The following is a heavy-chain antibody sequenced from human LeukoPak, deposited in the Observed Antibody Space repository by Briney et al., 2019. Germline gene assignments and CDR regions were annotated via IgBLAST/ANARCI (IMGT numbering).Heavy chain of an antibody. D-gene: IGHD1-1*01. CDR3: ARYNLDRRYNWFDP. Sequence: ASVKVSCKASGSTFTSYDINWVRQATGQGLEWMGWMNPNSGNTGYAQKFQGRVTMTRNTSISTAYMELSSLRSEDTAVYYCARYNLDRRYNWFDPWGQGTLVTVSS. CDR1: GSTFTSYD. V-gene: IGHV1-8*01. J-gene: IGHJ5*02. CDR2: MNPNSGNT.